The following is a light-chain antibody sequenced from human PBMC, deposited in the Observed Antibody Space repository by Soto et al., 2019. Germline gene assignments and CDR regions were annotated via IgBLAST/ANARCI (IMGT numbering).Light chain of an antibody. CDR3: QQYSSSRT. V-gene: IGKV3-20*01. CDR1: QSVSSNH. J-gene: IGKJ1*01. CDR2: GGS. Sequence: EIVLTQSPGTLSLSPGERSTLSFSSSQSVSSNHLAWYQQKPGQAPRLLIYGGSSRATGIPVRFSGSGSETDFTLTITRLEPEDFAVYYCQQYSSSRTFGQGTKVDIK.